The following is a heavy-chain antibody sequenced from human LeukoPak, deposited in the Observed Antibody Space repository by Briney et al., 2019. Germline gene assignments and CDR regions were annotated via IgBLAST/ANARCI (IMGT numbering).Heavy chain of an antibody. CDR1: GGSFSGYY. CDR2: INHSGST. D-gene: IGHD5-12*01. J-gene: IGHJ4*02. CDR3: ARGRKAGYSGYDWNDY. V-gene: IGHV4-34*01. Sequence: SETLSLTCAVYGGSFSGYYWSWIRQPPGKGLEWIGEINHSGSTNYNPSLKSRVTISVGTSKNQFSLKLSSVTAADTAVYYCARGRKAGYSGYDWNDYWGQGTLVTVSS.